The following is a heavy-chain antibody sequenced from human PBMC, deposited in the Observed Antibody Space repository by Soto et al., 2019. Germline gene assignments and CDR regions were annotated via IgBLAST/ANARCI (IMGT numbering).Heavy chain of an antibody. V-gene: IGHV3-48*01. D-gene: IGHD3-22*01. CDR3: SSEYYYERPYS. CDR2: INRNNAVF. CDR1: GFSFSGYN. J-gene: IGHJ4*02. Sequence: GGSLGLACAASGFSFSGYNRNWVRQAPGRGLEWVSYINRNNAVFSYADSAKGRFTISRDNAKNSMSLQMDSLRAEDTAVYHCSSEYYYERPYSWGQGTLVTDS.